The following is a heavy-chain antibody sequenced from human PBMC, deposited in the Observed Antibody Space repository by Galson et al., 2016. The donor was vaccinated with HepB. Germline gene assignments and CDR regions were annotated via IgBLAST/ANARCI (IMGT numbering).Heavy chain of an antibody. Sequence: SLRLFCAVSGFTVSHHYMTWVRQAPGKGLEWVSVIYYDGSTYYSDSVKDRFTISRDTSTNTLYLQTNTLRDDDTAIYYCARDFRDDYARCLDTWGQGTLVSVSS. CDR3: ARDFRDDYARCLDT. V-gene: IGHV3-53*01. J-gene: IGHJ5*02. CDR1: GFTVSHHY. D-gene: IGHD4-17*01. CDR2: IYYDGST.